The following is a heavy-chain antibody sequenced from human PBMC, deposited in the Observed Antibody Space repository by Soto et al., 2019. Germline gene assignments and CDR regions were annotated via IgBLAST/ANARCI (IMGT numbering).Heavy chain of an antibody. Sequence: SETLSLTCTVSGGSTSSISSSSYYWGWIRQPPGKGLEWIGSIYYSGTTYYNPSLRSRVTISVDTSKNQFSLKLSSVTAADTAVYYCARLYYTNYVDYWGQGTLVTVSS. CDR2: IYYSGTT. D-gene: IGHD1-26*01. J-gene: IGHJ4*02. CDR3: ARLYYTNYVDY. CDR1: GGSTSSISSSSYY. V-gene: IGHV4-39*01.